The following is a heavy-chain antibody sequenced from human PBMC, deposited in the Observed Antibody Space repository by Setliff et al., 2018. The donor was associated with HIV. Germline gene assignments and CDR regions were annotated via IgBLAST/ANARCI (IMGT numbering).Heavy chain of an antibody. J-gene: IGHJ4*02. CDR1: GGSFSGFY. V-gene: IGHV4-34*01. CDR3: ARATYGSRAGTGLYFDS. D-gene: IGHD6-6*01. CDR2: LNYSGKT. Sequence: PSETMSLTCGISGGSFSGFYWAWIRQPKGKGLEWIGELNYSGKTNKNPSLKSRVTISADTSRTQFSLNLISVTAADTAVYYCARATYGSRAGTGLYFDSWGQGALVTVSS.